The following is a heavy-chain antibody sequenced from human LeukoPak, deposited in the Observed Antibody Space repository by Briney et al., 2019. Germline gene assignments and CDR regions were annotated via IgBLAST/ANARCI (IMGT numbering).Heavy chain of an antibody. CDR3: ARQSISGSSLSYFDY. CDR1: GGSISSYY. CDR2: IYDSGST. Sequence: SETLSLTCTVSGGSISSYYWSWIRQPPGKGLEWIGNIYDSGSTNYNPSLKSRLTISVDTSKSQCSLKLSSVTAADTAVYYCARQSISGSSLSYFDYWGQGTLVNVSS. J-gene: IGHJ4*02. D-gene: IGHD3-22*01. V-gene: IGHV4-59*01.